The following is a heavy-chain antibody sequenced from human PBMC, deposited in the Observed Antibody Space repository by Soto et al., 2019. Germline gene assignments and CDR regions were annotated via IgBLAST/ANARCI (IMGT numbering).Heavy chain of an antibody. V-gene: IGHV3-49*04. CDR1: GFTFGDYA. CDR2: IRSKAYGGTT. Sequence: SLRLSCTASGFTFGDYAMSWVRQAPGKGLEWVGFIRSKAYGGTTEYAASVKGRFTISRDDSKSIAYLQMNSLKTEDAAVYYCTREGLPYYDILTGHYYHYGMDVCGQGTTVTVSS. J-gene: IGHJ6*02. CDR3: TREGLPYYDILTGHYYHYGMDV. D-gene: IGHD3-9*01.